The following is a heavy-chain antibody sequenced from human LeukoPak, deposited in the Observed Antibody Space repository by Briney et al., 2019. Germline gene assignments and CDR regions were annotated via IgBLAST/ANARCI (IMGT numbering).Heavy chain of an antibody. J-gene: IGHJ5*02. CDR3: ARNDYGDLQP. D-gene: IGHD4-17*01. CDR2: IYYSGST. CDR1: GGSISSYY. V-gene: IGHV4-59*12. Sequence: SETLSLTCTVSGGSISSYYWSWSRQPSGKGLEWIGYIYYSGSTYYNPSLKSRVTISVDTSKNQFSLRLSSVTAADTAVYYCARNDYGDLQPWGQGTLVTVSS.